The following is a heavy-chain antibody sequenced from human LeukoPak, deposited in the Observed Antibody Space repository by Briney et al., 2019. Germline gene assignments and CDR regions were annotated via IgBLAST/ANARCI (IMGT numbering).Heavy chain of an antibody. Sequence: PGGSLRLSCAASGFTFLTYSVGWVRQAPGKGPEMVAHISASGDSMYYAGSVEGRFTISRDNSRTTLYLQMNSLRAEDTAVYYCAKRADYWGQGTLVTVSS. V-gene: IGHV3-23*01. CDR1: GFTFLTYS. J-gene: IGHJ4*02. CDR3: AKRADY. CDR2: ISASGDSM.